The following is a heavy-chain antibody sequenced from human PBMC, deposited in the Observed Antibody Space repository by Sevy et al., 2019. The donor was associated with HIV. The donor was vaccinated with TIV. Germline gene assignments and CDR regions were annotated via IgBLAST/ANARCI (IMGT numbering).Heavy chain of an antibody. J-gene: IGHJ5*02. CDR3: AGFEYGDYTNLFDP. Sequence: SETLSLTCTVSGGSISSSSYYWGWIRQPPGKELEWIGNIYYSGSSYYNPSLNSRFTISVVTSKNQFSLKLTSVTAADTAVYYCAGFEYGDYTNLFDPWGQGTLVTVSS. V-gene: IGHV4-39*01. D-gene: IGHD4-17*01. CDR2: IYYSGSS. CDR1: GGSISSSSYY.